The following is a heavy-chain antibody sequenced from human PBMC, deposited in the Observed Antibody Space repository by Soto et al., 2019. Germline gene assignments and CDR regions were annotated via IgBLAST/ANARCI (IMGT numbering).Heavy chain of an antibody. V-gene: IGHV3-23*01. J-gene: IGHJ4*02. CDR2: ISASGGDT. Sequence: PAGSLRLPSAPPSFTSSNYAESWVRLAPGKGLEWVSAISASGGDTYYTDFVMGPVTISRDNSKNALYHQMNGLGVEDTAIYYCAKEMSLGRPYDYWGQGTLVTVSS. CDR3: AKEMSLGRPYDY. CDR1: SFTSSNYA.